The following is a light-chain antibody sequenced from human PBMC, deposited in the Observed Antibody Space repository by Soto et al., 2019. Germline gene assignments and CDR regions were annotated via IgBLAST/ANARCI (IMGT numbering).Light chain of an antibody. CDR3: MQSIELPYT. J-gene: IGKJ2*01. CDR1: QSLLHTDGETY. V-gene: IGKV2D-29*01. CDR2: ESV. Sequence: DVVMTQTPLSLSVTPGQPASISCRSTQSLLHTDGETYLYWYLQRPGQPPQRLISESVNRFSGVSDRFSGRGSGTYFTLKISRVEAADVGVYYCMQSIELPYTLGQGTKLEI.